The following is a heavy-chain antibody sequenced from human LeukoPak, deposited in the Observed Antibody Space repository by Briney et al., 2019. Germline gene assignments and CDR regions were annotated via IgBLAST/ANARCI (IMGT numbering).Heavy chain of an antibody. V-gene: IGHV3-9*01. Sequence: GGSLRLSCAASGFTFYDYAMPWVRHAPGKGLEWVSGISWNSGSIGYADSVKGRLTISRDNAKNSLYLQMNSLRTEDTALYYCAKGLSSGWYLGPYYFDYWGQGTLVTVSS. CDR2: ISWNSGSI. CDR1: GFTFYDYA. CDR3: AKGLSSGWYLGPYYFDY. D-gene: IGHD6-19*01. J-gene: IGHJ4*02.